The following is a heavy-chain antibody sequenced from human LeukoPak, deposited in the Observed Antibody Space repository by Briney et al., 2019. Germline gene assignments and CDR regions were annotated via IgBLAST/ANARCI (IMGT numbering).Heavy chain of an antibody. Sequence: ASVKVSCKASGYTFTSYYMHWVRQAPGRGLEWMGIINPSGGSTSYAQKFQGRVTMTRDTSISTAYMELSRLRSDDTAVYYCAMTLVVRGVLQNWGQGTLVTVSS. CDR1: GYTFTSYY. D-gene: IGHD3-10*01. CDR2: INPSGGST. V-gene: IGHV1-46*01. CDR3: AMTLVVRGVLQN. J-gene: IGHJ4*02.